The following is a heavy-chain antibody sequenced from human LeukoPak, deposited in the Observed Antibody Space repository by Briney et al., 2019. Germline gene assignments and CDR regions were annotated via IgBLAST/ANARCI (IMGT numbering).Heavy chain of an antibody. D-gene: IGHD2-2*01. J-gene: IGHJ4*02. CDR2: IYYSGST. CDR3: ARDKKGSSCYDY. Sequence: SETLSLTCTVSGFPISSYYWSWIPQPPGKGLEWIGYIYYSGSTNYNHSLKSRVTISADTSKNLFSLRLSSVTAADTAVYYCARDKKGSSCYDYWGQGTLVTVSS. CDR1: GFPISSYY. V-gene: IGHV4-59*01.